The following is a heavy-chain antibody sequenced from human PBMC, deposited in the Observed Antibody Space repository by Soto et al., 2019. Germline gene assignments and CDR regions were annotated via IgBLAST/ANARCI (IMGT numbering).Heavy chain of an antibody. CDR2: INTYNGNT. CDR1: GYTFTNYG. Sequence: ASVKVSCKASGYTFTNYGISWVRQAPGQGLEWMGWINTYNGNTNHAQKLQGRVTMTTDTSTSTAYMELRSLRSDDTAVYYCARGVGSGTYYNQYNWFDPWGQGTPVTVSS. D-gene: IGHD3-10*01. CDR3: ARGVGSGTYYNQYNWFDP. J-gene: IGHJ5*02. V-gene: IGHV1-18*01.